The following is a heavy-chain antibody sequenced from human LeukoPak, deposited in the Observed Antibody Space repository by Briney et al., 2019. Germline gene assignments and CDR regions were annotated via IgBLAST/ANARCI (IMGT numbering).Heavy chain of an antibody. J-gene: IGHJ6*02. Sequence: GGSLRLSCIATGFMFSRQTMNWVRQAPWKGLEWVSAIGGSRGSTYYADSVKGRFTISRDISENTLSLQMNSLRAEDTAVYYCAKDQPGGYHYAGAAMDVWGQGTTVTVSS. CDR1: GFMFSRQT. CDR2: IGGSRGST. V-gene: IGHV3-23*01. D-gene: IGHD3-22*01. CDR3: AKDQPGGYHYAGAAMDV.